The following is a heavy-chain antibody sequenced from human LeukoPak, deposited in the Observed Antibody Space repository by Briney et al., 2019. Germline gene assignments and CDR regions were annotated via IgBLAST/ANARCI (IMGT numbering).Heavy chain of an antibody. CDR3: ARDGIDYDSSGYLDY. CDR1: GFTFDDYG. J-gene: IGHJ4*02. CDR2: INWNGGST. D-gene: IGHD3-22*01. Sequence: GGSLRLSCAASGFTFDDYGMSWVRQAPGKGLEWVSGINWNGGSTGYADSVKGRFTISRDNAKNSLYLQMNSLRAEDTALYYCARDGIDYDSSGYLDYRGQGTLVTVSS. V-gene: IGHV3-20*04.